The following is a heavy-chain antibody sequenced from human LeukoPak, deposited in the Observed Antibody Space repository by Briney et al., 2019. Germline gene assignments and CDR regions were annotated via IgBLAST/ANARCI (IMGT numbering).Heavy chain of an antibody. CDR1: GGSISSTGYY. CDR3: ARDYSSSGYYPDPVWWFDP. J-gene: IGHJ5*02. Sequence: PSETLSLTCTVSGGSISSTGYYWGWIRQPPGKGLEWIGSIYYSGSTYYNPSLKSRVTISVDTSKNQFSLKLSSVTAADTAVYYCARDYSSSGYYPDPVWWFDPWGQGTLVTVSS. D-gene: IGHD3-22*01. V-gene: IGHV4-39*07. CDR2: IYYSGST.